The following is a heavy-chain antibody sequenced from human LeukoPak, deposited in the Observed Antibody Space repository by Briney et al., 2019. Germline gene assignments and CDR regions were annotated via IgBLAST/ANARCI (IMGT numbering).Heavy chain of an antibody. CDR2: ISSSGSTI. CDR3: ARPITMVRGVILPWFDP. CDR1: GFTFSDYY. Sequence: GGSLRLSCAASGFTFSDYYMSWIRQAPGKGLEWVSYISSSGSTIYYADSVKGRFTISRDNAKNSLYLQMNSLRAEDTAVYYCARPITMVRGVILPWFDPLGPGNPGHRLL. D-gene: IGHD3-10*01. J-gene: IGHJ5*02. V-gene: IGHV3-11*01.